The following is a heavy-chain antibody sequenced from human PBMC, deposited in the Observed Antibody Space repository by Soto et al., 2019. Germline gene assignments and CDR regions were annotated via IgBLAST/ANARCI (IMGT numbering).Heavy chain of an antibody. D-gene: IGHD2-15*01. Sequence: GGSLRLSCAASGFNFSNAWMSWVRQAPGKGLEWVGRIKSKTDGGTTDYAAPVKGRFTISRDDSKNTLYLQMNSLKTEDTAVYYCTTAPLGYCSGGSCYEGYYFDYWGQGTLVTVSS. CDR3: TTAPLGYCSGGSCYEGYYFDY. CDR1: GFNFSNAW. V-gene: IGHV3-15*01. J-gene: IGHJ4*02. CDR2: IKSKTDGGTT.